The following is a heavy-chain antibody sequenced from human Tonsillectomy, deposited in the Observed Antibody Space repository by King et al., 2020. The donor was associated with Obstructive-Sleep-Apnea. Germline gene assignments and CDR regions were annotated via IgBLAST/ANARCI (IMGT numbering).Heavy chain of an antibody. D-gene: IGHD1-7*01. J-gene: IGHJ4*02. CDR1: GFSFTSYG. Sequence: VQLVESGGGVVQPGRSLRLSCAASGFSFTSYGMHWVRQAPGKGLEWVALIWYDGSKKYYVDSVKGRFTTSRDNSKNTLYLQMNSLGAEDTAMYYCAKGTTHFDSWGQGTLVTVSS. CDR2: IWYDGSKK. CDR3: AKGTTHFDS. V-gene: IGHV3-33*06.